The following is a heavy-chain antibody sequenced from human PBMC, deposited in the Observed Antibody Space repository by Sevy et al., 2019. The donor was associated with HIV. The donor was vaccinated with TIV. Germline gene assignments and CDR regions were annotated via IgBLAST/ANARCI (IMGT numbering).Heavy chain of an antibody. V-gene: IGHV3-23*01. CDR1: GFAFYDYS. D-gene: IGHD2-8*01. CDR2: LSFGCGKI. J-gene: IGHJ4*02. Sequence: GESLKISCAASGFAFYDYSMSWIRQAPGKGLGWVATLSFGCGKINYADSVKGRFTISRDNSKNSFYLQMDNLRVEDTALYYCAREGCTRPHDYWGQRTRVTVSS. CDR3: AREGCTRPHDY.